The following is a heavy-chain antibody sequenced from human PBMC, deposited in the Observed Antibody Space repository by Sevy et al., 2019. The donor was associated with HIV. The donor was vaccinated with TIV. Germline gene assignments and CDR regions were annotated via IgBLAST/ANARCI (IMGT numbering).Heavy chain of an antibody. CDR2: LKSKTDGGPT. Sequence: GGSLRLSCAASGFTFSNAWMSWVRRAPGKGLEWVGPLKSKTDGGPTDYAAPVKGRFTISRDDSKNTLYLQMNSLKTEDTAVYYCTTEYTAMSLDPDDYWGQGTLVTVSS. CDR1: GFTFSNAW. CDR3: TTEYTAMSLDPDDY. D-gene: IGHD5-18*01. J-gene: IGHJ4*02. V-gene: IGHV3-15*01.